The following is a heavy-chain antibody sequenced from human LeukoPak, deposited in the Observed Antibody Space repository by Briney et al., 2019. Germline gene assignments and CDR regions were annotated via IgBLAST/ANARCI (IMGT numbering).Heavy chain of an antibody. CDR3: ARDEGSLGTAYSSGCSDH. Sequence: GASVKVSCKASGYTFTGYYMHWVRQAPGQGLEWMGWINPNSGGTNYAQKFQGRVTMTRDTSISTAYMELSRLRSDDTAVYYCARDEGSLGTAYSSGCSDHWGQGTLVTVSS. D-gene: IGHD6-19*01. CDR2: INPNSGGT. J-gene: IGHJ4*02. CDR1: GYTFTGYY. V-gene: IGHV1-2*02.